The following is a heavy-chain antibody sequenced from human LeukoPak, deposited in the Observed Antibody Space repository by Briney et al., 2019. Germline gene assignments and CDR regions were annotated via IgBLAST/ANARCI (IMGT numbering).Heavy chain of an antibody. Sequence: GGSLRLSCAASGFTVSSNYMSWVRQAPGKGLEWVSVIYSGGSTYYADSVKGRFTISRDNSKNTLYLQMNSLRAEDTALYYCARGLAYSFGYGIDYWGQGTLVTVSS. J-gene: IGHJ4*02. CDR2: IYSGGST. CDR1: GFTVSSNY. D-gene: IGHD5-18*01. V-gene: IGHV3-53*01. CDR3: ARGLAYSFGYGIDY.